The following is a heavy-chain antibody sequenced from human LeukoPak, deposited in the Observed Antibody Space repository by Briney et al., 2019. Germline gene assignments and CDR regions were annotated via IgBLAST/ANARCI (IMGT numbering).Heavy chain of an antibody. V-gene: IGHV4-30-4*08. CDR3: AREILVVVPAAILDWVDP. CDR2: IYYSGST. J-gene: IGHJ5*02. CDR1: GGSISSGDYY. Sequence: SQTLSLTCTVSGGSISSGDYYWSWIRQPPGKGLEWIGYIYYSGSTYYNPSLKSRVTISVDTSKNQFSLKLSSVTAADTAVYYCAREILVVVPAAILDWVDPWGQGTLVSVSS. D-gene: IGHD2-2*02.